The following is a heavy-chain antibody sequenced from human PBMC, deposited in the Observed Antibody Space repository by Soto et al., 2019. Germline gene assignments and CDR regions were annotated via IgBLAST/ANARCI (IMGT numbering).Heavy chain of an antibody. D-gene: IGHD6-13*01. V-gene: IGHV1-69*06. CDR3: AREGDSSSWSRGNYFDY. CDR1: GGTFSSYA. CDR2: IIPIFGTA. J-gene: IGHJ4*02. Sequence: QVQLVQSGAEVKKPGSSVKVSCKASGGTFSSYAISWVRQAPGQGLEWMGGIIPIFGTANYAQNFQGRVTITADKSTSTAYMELSSLRSEDTAVYYCAREGDSSSWSRGNYFDYWGQGTLVTVS.